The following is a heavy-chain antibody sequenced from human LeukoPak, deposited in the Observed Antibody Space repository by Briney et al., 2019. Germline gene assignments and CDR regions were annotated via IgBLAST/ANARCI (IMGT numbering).Heavy chain of an antibody. D-gene: IGHD5-24*01. J-gene: IGHJ4*02. CDR1: GGSISSYY. Sequence: SETLSLTCTVSGGSISSYYWSWIRQPPGKGLEWIGYIYYSGTTNYNPSLKSRVTISVDTSKNQFSLNLSSVTAADTAIYYCARVLGYNLSFDYWGQGTLVTVSS. CDR3: ARVLGYNLSFDY. CDR2: IYYSGTT. V-gene: IGHV4-59*01.